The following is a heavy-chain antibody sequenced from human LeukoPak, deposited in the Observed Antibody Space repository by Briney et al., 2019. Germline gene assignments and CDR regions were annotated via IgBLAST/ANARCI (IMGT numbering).Heavy chain of an antibody. J-gene: IGHJ6*03. CDR3: ARLPLGFLEWLPYYMDV. CDR1: GGSISSGGYY. D-gene: IGHD3-3*01. Sequence: NPSQTLSLTCTVSGGSISSGGYYWSWIRQPPGKGLEWIGYIYHSGSTYYNPSLKSRVTISVDTSKNQFSLKLSSVTAADTAVYYCARLPLGFLEWLPYYMDVWGKGSTVTVSS. V-gene: IGHV4-30-2*03. CDR2: IYHSGST.